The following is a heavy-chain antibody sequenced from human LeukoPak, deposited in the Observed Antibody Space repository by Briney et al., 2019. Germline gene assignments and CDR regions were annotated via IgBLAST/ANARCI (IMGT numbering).Heavy chain of an antibody. Sequence: GGSLRLSCAASGFTFSSYAMTWVRQAPGKGLDWVSAISDNGDSTYYANSVRGRFTISRDNSKNTLYLQMNSLRAEDKAVYYCAKDRPRDYSSRHWFSVNCFDPGGGSPVVSVS. CDR1: GFTFSSYA. D-gene: IGHD3-22*01. V-gene: IGHV3-23*01. J-gene: IGHJ5*02. CDR3: AKDRPRDYSSRHWFSVNCFDP. CDR2: ISDNGDST.